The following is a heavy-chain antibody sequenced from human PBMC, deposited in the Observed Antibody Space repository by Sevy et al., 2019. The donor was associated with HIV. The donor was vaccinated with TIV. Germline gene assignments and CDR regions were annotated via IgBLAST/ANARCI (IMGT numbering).Heavy chain of an antibody. J-gene: IGHJ4*02. D-gene: IGHD3-3*01. CDR3: TTKKDFWSGYFYFDY. Sequence: GESLKISCAASGFTFSKAWMNWVRQAPGRGLEWVGRIKSKTDGGTTDYAASVKGRFTISRDDSKNTLYLQMNSLKTDDTAVYYCTTKKDFWSGYFYFDYWGQGTLVTVSS. V-gene: IGHV3-15*05. CDR1: GFTFSKAW. CDR2: IKSKTDGGTT.